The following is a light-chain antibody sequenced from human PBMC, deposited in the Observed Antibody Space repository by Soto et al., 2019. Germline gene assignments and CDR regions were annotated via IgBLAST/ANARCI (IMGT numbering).Light chain of an antibody. Sequence: QSVLTQPPSVSGAPGQRVTISCTGSSSNIGAGYDVHWYQQLPGTAPKLLIYDNTNRPSGVPDRFSGSKSGTSASLAITGLQAEDEADYYCPSYDTSLSGSNVFGTGTKLTVL. CDR2: DNT. CDR1: SSNIGAGYD. CDR3: PSYDTSLSGSNV. J-gene: IGLJ1*01. V-gene: IGLV1-40*01.